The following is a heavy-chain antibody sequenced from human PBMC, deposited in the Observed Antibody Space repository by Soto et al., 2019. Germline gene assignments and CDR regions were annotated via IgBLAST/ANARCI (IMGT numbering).Heavy chain of an antibody. D-gene: IGHD6-19*01. Sequence: QVQLQESGPGLVKPSETLSLTCTVSGGSINSYYWSWIRQPPGKAPEWIGYIYYSGSTNYNPSLMIRVTISVDTSKSHFYLKLSSVTAADTAVYYCARGRHWLDYWGQGTLVTVSS. V-gene: IGHV4-59*01. CDR2: IYYSGST. J-gene: IGHJ4*02. CDR1: GGSINSYY. CDR3: ARGRHWLDY.